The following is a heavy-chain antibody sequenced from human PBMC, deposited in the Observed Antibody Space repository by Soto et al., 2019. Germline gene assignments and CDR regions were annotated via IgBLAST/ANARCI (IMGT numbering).Heavy chain of an antibody. D-gene: IGHD1-26*01. Sequence: QVQLVQSGAEVKKPGASVKLSCKASGYTFTNYYMHWVRQAPRQGLEWMGIINPSGGITSYAQKSQGRVTMTRDTSTSTVYLDLSSRRSEDTAVYYCARGEGRGSSGFYYYCGMDVWCHGTTVTVSS. CDR2: INPSGGIT. J-gene: IGHJ6*02. CDR1: GYTFTNYY. CDR3: ARGEGRGSSGFYYYCGMDV. V-gene: IGHV1-46*01.